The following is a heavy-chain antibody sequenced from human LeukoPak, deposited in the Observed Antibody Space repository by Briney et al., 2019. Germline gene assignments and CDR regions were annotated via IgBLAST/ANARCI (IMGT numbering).Heavy chain of an antibody. Sequence: SETLSLTCTVSGGSISSGGYYWSWIRQHPGKGLEWIGSIYHSGSTYYNPSLKSRVTISVDTSKNQFSLKLSSVTAADTAVYYCARAGVLLWFDYWGQGTLVTVSS. D-gene: IGHD3-10*01. J-gene: IGHJ4*02. V-gene: IGHV4-39*07. CDR1: GGSISSGGYY. CDR3: ARAGVLLWFDY. CDR2: IYHSGST.